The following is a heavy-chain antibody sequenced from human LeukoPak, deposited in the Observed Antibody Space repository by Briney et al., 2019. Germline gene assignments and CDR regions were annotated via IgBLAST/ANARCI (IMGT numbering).Heavy chain of an antibody. V-gene: IGHV4-30-4*08. J-gene: IGHJ5*02. CDR3: ARGRLGYSSGWYDFGVNNWFDP. CDR1: GGSISSGDYY. D-gene: IGHD6-19*01. Sequence: SETLSLTCTVSGGSISSGDYYWSWIRQPPGKGLEWIVYIYYSGSTNYNPSLKSRVTISVDTSKNQFSLTLSSVTAADTAVYYCARGRLGYSSGWYDFGVNNWFDPWGQGTLVTVSS. CDR2: IYYSGST.